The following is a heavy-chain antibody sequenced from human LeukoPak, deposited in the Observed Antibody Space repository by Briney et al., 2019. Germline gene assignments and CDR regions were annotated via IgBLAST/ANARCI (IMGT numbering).Heavy chain of an antibody. CDR3: AKDRSSYIDY. J-gene: IGHJ4*02. D-gene: IGHD6-6*01. V-gene: IGHV3-30*18. Sequence: GGSLRLSCAASGFTFSSYGMHWVRQAPGKGLEWGGVISYDGSNKYYADSEKDRFTISRDNSRNTLYLQINSLRAEHTGVYYCAKDRSSYIDYWGQGTLVSVSS. CDR2: ISYDGSNK. CDR1: GFTFSSYG.